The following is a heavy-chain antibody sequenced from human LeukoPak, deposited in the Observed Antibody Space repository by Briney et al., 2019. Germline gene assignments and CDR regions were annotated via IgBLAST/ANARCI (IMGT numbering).Heavy chain of an antibody. D-gene: IGHD1-1*01. CDR2: INHSGST. CDR1: GFSVSSNY. J-gene: IGHJ5*02. Sequence: PGGSLRLSCAASGFSVSSNYMSWVRQPPGKGLEWIGEINHSGSTNYNPSLKSRVTISVDTSKNQFSLKLSSVTAADTAVYYCARKRPSYHQNNWFDPWGQGTLVTVSS. V-gene: IGHV4-34*01. CDR3: ARKRPSYHQNNWFDP.